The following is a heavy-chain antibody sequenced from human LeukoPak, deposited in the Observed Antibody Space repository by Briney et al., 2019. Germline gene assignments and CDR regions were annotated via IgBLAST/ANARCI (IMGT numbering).Heavy chain of an antibody. CDR3: ARDSIAAAGP. V-gene: IGHV4-34*01. CDR1: GGSFSGYY. D-gene: IGHD6-13*01. Sequence: SETLSLTCAVYGGSFSGYYWSWIRQPPGKGLEWIGEINHSGSTNYNPSLKSRVTISVDTSKNQFSLKLSSVTAADTAVYYCARDSIAAAGPWGQGTLVAVSS. CDR2: INHSGST. J-gene: IGHJ4*02.